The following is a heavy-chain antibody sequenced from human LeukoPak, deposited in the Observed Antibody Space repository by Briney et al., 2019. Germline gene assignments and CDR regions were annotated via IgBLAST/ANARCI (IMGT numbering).Heavy chain of an antibody. CDR2: IYYNSNT. CDR1: GDSISSSDYY. Sequence: SETLSLICTVSGDSISSSDYYWAWIRQPPGKGLEWIGNIYYNSNTYYNSSLKSRVTISVDTSKNQFSLRLTSVTAADTAVYFCARSPLLLSFGEFSQGWFDPWGHGTLVTVSS. J-gene: IGHJ5*02. CDR3: ARSPLLLSFGEFSQGWFDP. V-gene: IGHV4-39*01. D-gene: IGHD3-10*01.